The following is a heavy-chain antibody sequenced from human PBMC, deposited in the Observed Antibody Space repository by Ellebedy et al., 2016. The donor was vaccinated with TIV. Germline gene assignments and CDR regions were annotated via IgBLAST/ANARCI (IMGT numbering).Heavy chain of an antibody. Sequence: PGGSLRLSCAASGFMFRTYAMHRVRQAPGKGLEWVAVISYDGREKYYADSVKGRFTISRDKSNNTVYLQMNSLRVDDTAVYYCARDLDQIVAGDFDYWGQGTLVTVSS. J-gene: IGHJ4*02. CDR1: GFMFRTYA. CDR3: ARDLDQIVAGDFDY. V-gene: IGHV3-30*04. D-gene: IGHD5-12*01. CDR2: ISYDGREK.